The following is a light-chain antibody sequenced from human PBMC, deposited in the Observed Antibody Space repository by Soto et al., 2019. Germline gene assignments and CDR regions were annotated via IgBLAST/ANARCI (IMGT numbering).Light chain of an antibody. CDR3: QAYERSLSTWV. V-gene: IGLV1-40*01. J-gene: IGLJ3*02. CDR2: GNT. CDR1: NSNIGAGYD. Sequence: QSVLTQPPSVSGAPGQRVTISCTGSNSNIGAGYDVHWYQQLPGTSPKLLIYGNTNRPSGVPDRLSGSKSGTSASLAITGLQAEDGADYYCQAYERSLSTWVFGGGTQLTVL.